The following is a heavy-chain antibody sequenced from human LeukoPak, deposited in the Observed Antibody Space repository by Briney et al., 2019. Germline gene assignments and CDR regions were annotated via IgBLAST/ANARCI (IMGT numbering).Heavy chain of an antibody. CDR2: ISYDRSNK. Sequence: PGRSLRLSCAASGFTSSSYAMHWVRQAPGKGLEWVAVISYDRSNKYYADSVKGRFTISRDNSKNTLYLQMNSLRAEDTAVYYCARAPTYNWNEKDYFDYWGQGTLVSVSS. CDR3: ARAPTYNWNEKDYFDY. D-gene: IGHD1-1*01. J-gene: IGHJ4*02. CDR1: GFTSSSYA. V-gene: IGHV3-30*04.